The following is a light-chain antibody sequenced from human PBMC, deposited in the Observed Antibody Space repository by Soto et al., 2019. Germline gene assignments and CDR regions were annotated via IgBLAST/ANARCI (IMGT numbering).Light chain of an antibody. CDR1: SSNIGKNG. J-gene: IGLJ1*01. V-gene: IGLV1-36*01. Sequence: QSGLAQPPSVSESPRQRFTIYCSENSSNIGKNGVNWYQQLPGKAPKLLIYFDALLPSGISDRFSGSRSGTAASLAISGLQSEDEADYYCSAWDDSLNAHVFGTGTKFTVL. CDR3: SAWDDSLNAHV. CDR2: FDA.